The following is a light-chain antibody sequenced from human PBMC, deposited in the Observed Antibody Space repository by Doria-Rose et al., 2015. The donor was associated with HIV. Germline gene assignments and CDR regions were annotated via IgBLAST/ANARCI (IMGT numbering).Light chain of an antibody. J-gene: IGKJ1*01. CDR1: QSISTY. Sequence: DIRMTQSPPPLSASVGDRVTITCRAGQSISTYLNWYQQKPGKAPKLLIYAASTLQSGVPPRFSGSGSGTDFTLTISSLQPEDFATYYCQQTYSTPRAFGQGTTVEIK. CDR2: AAS. CDR3: QQTYSTPRA. V-gene: IGKV1-39*01.